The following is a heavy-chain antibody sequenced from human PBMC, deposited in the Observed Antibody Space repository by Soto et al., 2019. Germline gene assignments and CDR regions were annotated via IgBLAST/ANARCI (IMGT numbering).Heavy chain of an antibody. CDR2: IIPIFGTA. CDR3: ASRRWSGYAAANHAFDI. D-gene: IGHD3-3*01. Sequence: SVKVSCKASGGTFSSYAISWVRQAPGQGLEWMGGIIPIFGTANYAQKFQGRVTITADKSTSTAYMELSSLRSEDTAVYYCASRRWSGYAAANHAFDIWGQGTMVTVS. J-gene: IGHJ3*02. CDR1: GGTFSSYA. V-gene: IGHV1-69*06.